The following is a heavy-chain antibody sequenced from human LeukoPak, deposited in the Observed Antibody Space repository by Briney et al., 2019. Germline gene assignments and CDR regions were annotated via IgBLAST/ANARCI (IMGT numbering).Heavy chain of an antibody. CDR1: GYTFKRYD. V-gene: IGHV1-8*01. CDR2: MNPESGNG. Sequence: ASVKVSCKASGYTFKRYDINWLRQATGQGLEWMGWMNPESGNGEYAQKFQGRLTMTRDTSISTVYMDLSSLGSDDTAVYYCARGSGWSVVEVPAGYYYYGLDVWGQGTTVTVSS. CDR3: ARGSGWSVVEVPAGYYYYGLDV. D-gene: IGHD2-2*01. J-gene: IGHJ6*02.